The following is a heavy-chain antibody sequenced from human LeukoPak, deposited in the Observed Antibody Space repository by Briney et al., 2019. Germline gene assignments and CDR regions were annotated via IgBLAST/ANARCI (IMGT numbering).Heavy chain of an antibody. D-gene: IGHD6-13*01. CDR2: IWYDGSNK. CDR3: ARGSYSSSWYWGFDY. V-gene: IGHV3-33*01. Sequence: GRSLRLSCAASGFTFSSYGMHWVRRAPGKGLEWVAVIWYDGSNKYYADSVKGRFTISRDNSKNTLYLQMNSLRAEDTAVYYCARGSYSSSWYWGFDYWGQGTLVTVSS. J-gene: IGHJ4*02. CDR1: GFTFSSYG.